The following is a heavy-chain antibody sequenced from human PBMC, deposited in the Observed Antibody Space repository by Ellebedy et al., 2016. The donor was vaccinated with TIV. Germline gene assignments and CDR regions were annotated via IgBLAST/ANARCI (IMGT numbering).Heavy chain of an antibody. CDR3: ARAPPNNAILTGYYNEASDY. CDR1: GYRFTNYW. D-gene: IGHD3-9*01. V-gene: IGHV5-51*01. Sequence: GESLKISCKGSGYRFTNYWIGWVRQMPGKGLEWMGIIYPGDSDTRYSPSFQGKVTISADKSIKTAYLQWSSLKASDTAMYYCARAPPNNAILTGYYNEASDYWGQGTLVTVSS. CDR2: IYPGDSDT. J-gene: IGHJ4*02.